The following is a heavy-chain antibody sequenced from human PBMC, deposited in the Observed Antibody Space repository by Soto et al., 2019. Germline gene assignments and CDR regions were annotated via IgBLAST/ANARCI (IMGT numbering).Heavy chain of an antibody. J-gene: IGHJ4*02. CDR1: GGSFSGYY. D-gene: IGHD6-13*01. Sequence: SETLSLTCAVYGGSFSGYYWSWIRQPPGKGLEWIGEINHSGSTNYNPSLKSRVTISVDTSKNQFSLKLSSVTAADTAVYYCARGHRSSWYYFDYWGQGTLVTVSS. V-gene: IGHV4-34*01. CDR2: INHSGST. CDR3: ARGHRSSWYYFDY.